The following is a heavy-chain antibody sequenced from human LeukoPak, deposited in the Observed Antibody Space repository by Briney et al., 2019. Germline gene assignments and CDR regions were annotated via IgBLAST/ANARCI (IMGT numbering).Heavy chain of an antibody. D-gene: IGHD5-18*01. CDR2: ISYDGSNK. V-gene: IGHV3-30*18. CDR1: GFTFSSYG. CDR3: AKGARSAWIQLHPVGDYFDH. Sequence: GRSLRLSCAASGFTFSSYGMHWVRQAPGKGLEWVAVISYDGSNKYYADSVKGRFTISRDNSKNTLYLQMNSLRAEDTAVYYCAKGARSAWIQLHPVGDYFDHWGQGTLVTVSS. J-gene: IGHJ4*02.